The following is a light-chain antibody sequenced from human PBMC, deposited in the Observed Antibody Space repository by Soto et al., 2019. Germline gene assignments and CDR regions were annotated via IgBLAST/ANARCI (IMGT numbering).Light chain of an antibody. Sequence: EVVLTQSPATLSLSPGERATLSCRASQSVSRFLAWYQQKPGQAPRLLIFDASNRATGIPAKFSASGSGTDFTLTISSLESEDSAVYYCQKRSDLPITFGQGTRLDIK. CDR2: DAS. CDR3: QKRSDLPIT. CDR1: QSVSRF. V-gene: IGKV3-11*01. J-gene: IGKJ5*01.